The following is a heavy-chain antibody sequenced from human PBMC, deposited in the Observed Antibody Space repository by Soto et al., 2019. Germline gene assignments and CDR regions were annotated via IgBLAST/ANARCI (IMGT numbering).Heavy chain of an antibody. V-gene: IGHV3-23*01. CDR1: GFTFSSYA. J-gene: IGHJ3*01. CDR3: ARPYGGKIGDAPDL. Sequence: GGSLRLSCVASGFTFSSYAMSCVRQVPGRGLEWVSTSSDAAGIAYYVDSVKGRFTISRDNSKKTLYLQMNSLRAEDSAVYYCARPYGGKIGDAPDLWGPGTMVTVSS. CDR2: SSDAAGIA. D-gene: IGHD4-17*01.